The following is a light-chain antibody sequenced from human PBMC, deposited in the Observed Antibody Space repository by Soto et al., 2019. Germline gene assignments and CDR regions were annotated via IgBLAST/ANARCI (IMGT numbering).Light chain of an antibody. CDR1: QSVVDT. CDR2: GAS. CDR3: QQYYSWPRT. J-gene: IGKJ1*01. V-gene: IGKV3-15*01. Sequence: VLTQSQVTRSFSPGERATISCIASQSVVDTWLAWYQQKPGQAPRLLIYGASTWVTGIPARFSGRGSGTEFTLTISGLQSVDFAAYYCQQYYSWPRTFGQGTKVDIK.